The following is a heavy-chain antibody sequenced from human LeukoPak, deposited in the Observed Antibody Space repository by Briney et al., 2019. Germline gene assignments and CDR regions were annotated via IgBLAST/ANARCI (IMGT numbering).Heavy chain of an antibody. J-gene: IGHJ3*02. V-gene: IGHV4-39*02. CDR3: ASSKYSSGWYPAFDI. Sequence: SETLSLTCSVSGGSISSGSYYWGWIRQPPGKGLEWIGSTHYSGTTYHNPSLKSRVTISVDTPKNHFSLKLSSVTAADTAIYYCASSKYSSGWYPAFDIWGQGTMVTVSS. CDR1: GGSISSGSYY. CDR2: THYSGTT. D-gene: IGHD6-19*01.